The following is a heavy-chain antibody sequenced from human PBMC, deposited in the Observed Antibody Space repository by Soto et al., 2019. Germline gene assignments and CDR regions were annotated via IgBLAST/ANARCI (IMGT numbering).Heavy chain of an antibody. D-gene: IGHD5-12*01. CDR3: ARGEVEMATILGVMYYYYGMDV. Sequence: QVQLVQSGAEVKKPGSSVKVSCKASGGTFSSYAISWVRQAPGQGLEWMGGIIPIFGTANYAQKFQGRVTITADESTSTAYMELSSLRSEDTAVYYCARGEVEMATILGVMYYYYGMDVWGQGTTVTVSS. CDR2: IIPIFGTA. V-gene: IGHV1-69*12. CDR1: GGTFSSYA. J-gene: IGHJ6*02.